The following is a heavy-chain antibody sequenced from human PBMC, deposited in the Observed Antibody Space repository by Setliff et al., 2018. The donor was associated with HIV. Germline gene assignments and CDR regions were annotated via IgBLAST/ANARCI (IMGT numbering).Heavy chain of an antibody. Sequence: SETLSLTCTVSGGSISSYYWSWIRQPPGKGLEWIGYIYTSGSTNYNPSLKSRVTISVDTSKNQISLKLSSVTAADTAVYYCASLDGSESPYTYYYYMDVWGKGTAVTVS. J-gene: IGHJ6*03. CDR1: GGSISSYY. V-gene: IGHV4-4*08. D-gene: IGHD3-10*01. CDR2: IYTSGST. CDR3: ASLDGSESPYTYYYYMDV.